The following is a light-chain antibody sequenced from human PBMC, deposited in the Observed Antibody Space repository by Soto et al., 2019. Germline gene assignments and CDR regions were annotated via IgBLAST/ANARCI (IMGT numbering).Light chain of an antibody. Sequence: QSVLTQPASVSGSPVQSITISCTGTSGDVGSYNLVSRYQQHPGKAPKLMIYEVSQRHSGVSNRFSGSKSGNTASLTISGLQAEVEADYYCCSYAGTSNVVFGGGTKLTVL. CDR2: EVS. J-gene: IGLJ2*01. CDR3: CSYAGTSNVV. CDR1: SGDVGSYNL. V-gene: IGLV2-23*02.